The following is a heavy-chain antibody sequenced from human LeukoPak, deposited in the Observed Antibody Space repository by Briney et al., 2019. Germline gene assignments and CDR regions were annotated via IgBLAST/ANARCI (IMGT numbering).Heavy chain of an antibody. D-gene: IGHD3-22*01. CDR2: IYYSGST. V-gene: IGHV4-30-4*01. CDR3: ARSKPITMIVVVITGIDY. CDR1: GGSISSGDYY. Sequence: SETLSLTCTVSGGSISSGDYYWSWIRQPPGKGLEWIGYIYYSGSTYYNPSLKSRVTISVDTSKNQFSLKLSSVTAADTAVYYCARSKPITMIVVVITGIDYWGQGTLVTVSS. J-gene: IGHJ4*02.